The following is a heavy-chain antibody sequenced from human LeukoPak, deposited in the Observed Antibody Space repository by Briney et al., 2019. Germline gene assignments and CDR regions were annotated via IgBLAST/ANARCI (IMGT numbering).Heavy chain of an antibody. CDR3: ARWDSSSWSAFDY. Sequence: GGSLRLSCAASGFTFGSYAMHWVRQAPGKGLEWVAVISYDGSNKYYADSVKGRFTISRDNSKNTLYLQMNSLRAEDTAVYYCARWDSSSWSAFDYWGQGTLVTVSS. V-gene: IGHV3-30-3*01. CDR1: GFTFGSYA. J-gene: IGHJ4*02. D-gene: IGHD6-13*01. CDR2: ISYDGSNK.